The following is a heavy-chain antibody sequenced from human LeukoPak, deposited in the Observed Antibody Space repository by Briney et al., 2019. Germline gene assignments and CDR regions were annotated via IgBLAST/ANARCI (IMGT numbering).Heavy chain of an antibody. Sequence: GASVKLSCKASGGTFSNYPISWVRQAPGQGLEWVGRINPICGTTNYAHKFHGTVTITEDKSTSTAYMAKSHLRVEDTAVSYCARERGGGVVMAGRGLDLWGRGTLVTVSS. CDR3: ARERGGGVVMAGRGLDL. CDR2: INPICGTT. CDR1: GGTFSNYP. J-gene: IGHJ2*01. V-gene: IGHV1-69*06. D-gene: IGHD2-21*01.